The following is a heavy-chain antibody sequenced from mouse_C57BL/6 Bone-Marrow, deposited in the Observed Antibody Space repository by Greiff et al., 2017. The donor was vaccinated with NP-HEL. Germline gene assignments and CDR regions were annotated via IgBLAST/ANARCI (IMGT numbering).Heavy chain of an antibody. J-gene: IGHJ4*01. V-gene: IGHV5-9-1*02. CDR1: GFTFSSYA. CDR2: ISSGGDYI. Sequence: EVMLVESGEGLVKPGGSLKLSCAASGFTFSSYAMSWVRQTPEKRLEWVAYISSGGDYIYYADTVKGRFTISRDNARNTLYLQMSSLKSEDTAMYYCTRDRSVYYYDMDYWGQGTSVTVSS. CDR3: TRDRSVYYYDMDY.